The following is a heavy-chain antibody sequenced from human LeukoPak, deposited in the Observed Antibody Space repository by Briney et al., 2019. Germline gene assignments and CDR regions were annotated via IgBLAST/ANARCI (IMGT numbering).Heavy chain of an antibody. J-gene: IGHJ4*02. CDR1: GGSISSGDYY. D-gene: IGHD1-26*01. CDR2: IYYSGST. V-gene: IGHV4-30-4*01. CDR3: VKDSPPRYSGSPPAY. Sequence: PSETLSPTCTVSGGSISSGDYYWSWIRQPPGKGLEWIGYIYYSGSTYYNPSPKSRVTISVDTSKNQFSLKLSSVTAADTAVYYCVKDSPPRYSGSPPAYWGQGTLVTVSS.